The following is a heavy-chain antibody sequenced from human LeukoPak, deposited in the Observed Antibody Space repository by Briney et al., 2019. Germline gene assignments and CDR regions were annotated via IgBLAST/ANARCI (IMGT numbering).Heavy chain of an antibody. D-gene: IGHD3-22*01. V-gene: IGHV4-30-4*01. CDR2: IYYSGST. CDR3: ARGVGYYDSSGYYYFDY. CDR1: GGSISSGDYY. J-gene: IGHJ4*02. Sequence: SQTLSLTCTVSGGSISSGDYYWSWIRQPPGKGLEWIGYIYYSGSTYYSPSLKSRVTISVDTSKNQFSLKLSSVTAADTAVYYCARGVGYYDSSGYYYFDYWGQGTLVTVSS.